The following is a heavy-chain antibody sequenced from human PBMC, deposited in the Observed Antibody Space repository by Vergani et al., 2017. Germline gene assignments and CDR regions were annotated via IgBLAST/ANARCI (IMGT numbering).Heavy chain of an antibody. CDR1: GYNFTSFD. CDR2: MNPKSGNT. V-gene: IGHV1-8*01. J-gene: IGHJ5*02. Sequence: QEQLVQSGAEVRKPGASVTVSCKASGYNFTSFDINWVRLATGQGLEWMGWMNPKSGNTAYAAKFQGRITMTRDSSTDTAYMEMKSLRSEDTAIYFCASCVLDSKYRHNGLGPWVQGTVVTVSS. CDR3: ASCVLDSKYRHNGLGP. D-gene: IGHD3/OR15-3a*01.